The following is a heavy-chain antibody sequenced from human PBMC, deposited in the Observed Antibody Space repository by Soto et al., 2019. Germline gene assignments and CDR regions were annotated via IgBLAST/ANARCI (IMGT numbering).Heavy chain of an antibody. CDR2: IDHDGPT. Sequence: EVQLVESGGGLVQPGGSLRLSCAGSGFTFSNYWMHWVRQAPGKGLEWVSRIDHDGPTDYADSVRGRFTISRDNAENTLYLQMNSLRPEDTAVYYCVRDRHGDYWVQGTLVTVSS. CDR3: VRDRHGDY. V-gene: IGHV3-74*01. J-gene: IGHJ4*02. CDR1: GFTFSNYW. D-gene: IGHD6-6*01.